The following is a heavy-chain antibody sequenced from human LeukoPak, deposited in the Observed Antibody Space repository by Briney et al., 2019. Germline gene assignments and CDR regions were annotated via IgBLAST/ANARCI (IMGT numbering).Heavy chain of an antibody. J-gene: IGHJ5*02. V-gene: IGHV1-69*13. Sequence: GASVKVSCKASGYTFTSYGISWVRQAPGQGLEWMGGIIPIFGTANYAQKFQGRVTITADESTSTAYMELSSLRSEDTAVYYCATLGGSYGGSFPNWFDPWGQGTLVTVSS. CDR3: ATLGGSYGGSFPNWFDP. D-gene: IGHD1-26*01. CDR1: GYTFTSYG. CDR2: IIPIFGTA.